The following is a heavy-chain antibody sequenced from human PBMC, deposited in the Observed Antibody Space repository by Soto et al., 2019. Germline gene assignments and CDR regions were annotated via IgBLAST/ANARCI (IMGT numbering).Heavy chain of an antibody. CDR1: GFTFSSYG. CDR2: ISYDGSNK. CDR3: AKVRGYYDSSGYLAPSDY. V-gene: IGHV3-30*18. D-gene: IGHD3-22*01. J-gene: IGHJ4*02. Sequence: GGSLRLSCAASGFTFSSYGMHWVRQAPGKGLEWVAVISYDGSNKYYADSVKGRFTISRDNSKNTLYLQMNSLRAEDTAVYYCAKVRGYYDSSGYLAPSDYWGQGTLVTVSS.